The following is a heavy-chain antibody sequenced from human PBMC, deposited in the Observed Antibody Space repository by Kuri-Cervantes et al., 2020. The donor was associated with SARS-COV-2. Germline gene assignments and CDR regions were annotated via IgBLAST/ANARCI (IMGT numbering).Heavy chain of an antibody. CDR2: INPNSGGT. CDR1: GYTFTGYY. V-gene: IGHV1-2*04. J-gene: IGHJ6*02. CDR3: ARVEGNTAMGYYYYYGMDV. Sequence: ASVKVSCKASGYTFTGYYMHWVRQAPGQGLEWMGWINPNSGGTNYAQKFQGWVTMTRDTSISTAYMELSRLRSDDTAVYYCARVEGNTAMGYYYYYGMDVRGQGTTVTVSS. D-gene: IGHD5-18*01.